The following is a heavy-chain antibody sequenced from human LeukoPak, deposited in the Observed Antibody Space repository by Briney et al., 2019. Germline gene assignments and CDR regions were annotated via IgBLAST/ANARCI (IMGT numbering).Heavy chain of an antibody. D-gene: IGHD3-22*01. CDR3: ARPDYYDTGGYWAPGY. J-gene: IGHJ4*02. Sequence: GESLKISCKGSGYTFTAYWIGWVRQMPGKGLEWMGIIYPGDSDTRYSPSFQGQVTISADKSISTAYLQWSSLKASDTAMYYCARPDYYDTGGYWAPGYWGQGTLVTVSS. CDR1: GYTFTAYW. CDR2: IYPGDSDT. V-gene: IGHV5-51*01.